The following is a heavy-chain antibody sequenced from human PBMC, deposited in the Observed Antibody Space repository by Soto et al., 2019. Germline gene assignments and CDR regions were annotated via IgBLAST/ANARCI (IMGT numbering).Heavy chain of an antibody. CDR1: GFTFSSYS. CDR3: ASTNRGYCSSTSCQYWYFDL. J-gene: IGHJ2*01. CDR2: ITSSSSYI. V-gene: IGHV3-21*01. D-gene: IGHD2-2*01. Sequence: GGSLRLSCAASGFTFSSYSMSWVRQAPGKGLEWVSSITSSSSYIYYADSVKGRFTVSRDNADNSLYLQMNSLRAEDTAVCYCASTNRGYCSSTSCQYWYFDLWGRGTLVTVPQ.